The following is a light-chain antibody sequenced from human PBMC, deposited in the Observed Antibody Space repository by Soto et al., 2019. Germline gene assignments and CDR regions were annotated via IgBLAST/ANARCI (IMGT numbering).Light chain of an antibody. CDR3: TSWDDDLNTPV. J-gene: IGLJ3*02. Sequence: QSVLNQPPSASGTPGQTVTISCSGSDSNIGSNTLNWYQQVPGAAPKLLIFRSNQRPSGVPDRFSGSKSGTSASLAISGLQSGDEADYYCTSWDDDLNTPVFGGGTKLTVL. V-gene: IGLV1-44*01. CDR1: DSNIGSNT. CDR2: RSN.